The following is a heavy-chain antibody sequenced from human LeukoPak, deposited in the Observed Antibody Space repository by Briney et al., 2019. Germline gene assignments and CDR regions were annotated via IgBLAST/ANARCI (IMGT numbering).Heavy chain of an antibody. J-gene: IGHJ3*02. CDR2: IYYSGST. CDR3: ARRDYNWNYVGAFDI. CDR1: GGSISSSSYY. Sequence: SETLSLTCTVSGGSISSSSYYWGWIRQPPGKGLEWIGSIYYSGSTYYNPSLKSRVTISVDTSKNQFSLKLSSVTAADTAVYYCARRDYNWNYVGAFDIWGQGTMVTVSS. V-gene: IGHV4-39*01. D-gene: IGHD1-7*01.